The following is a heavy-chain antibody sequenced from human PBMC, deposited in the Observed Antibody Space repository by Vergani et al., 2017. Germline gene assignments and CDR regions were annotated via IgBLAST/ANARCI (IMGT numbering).Heavy chain of an antibody. D-gene: IGHD2-15*01. V-gene: IGHV1-69*02. CDR3: ASNVVVVAATPYYYYGMDV. J-gene: IGHJ6*02. CDR2: IIPILGIA. Sequence: QVQLVQSGAEVKKPGSSVKVSCKASGGTFSSYTISWVRQAPGQGLEWMGRIIPILGIANYAQKLQGRVTITADKSTSTAYMELSSLRSEDTAVYYCASNVVVVAATPYYYYGMDVWGQGTTVTVSS. CDR1: GGTFSSYT.